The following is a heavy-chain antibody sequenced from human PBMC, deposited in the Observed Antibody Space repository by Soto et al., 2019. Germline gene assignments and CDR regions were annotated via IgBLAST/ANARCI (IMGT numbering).Heavy chain of an antibody. Sequence: GGSLRLSCAASGFTFSTYAMSWVRQAPGKGLEWVSAVSDRGSSTYYTDSVKGRFTISRDNSKSKLYLQMNSLRAEDTGVYYCAKDIEGARGYMDVWGKGTTVTVSS. CDR2: VSDRGSST. D-gene: IGHD1-26*01. J-gene: IGHJ6*03. CDR1: GFTFSTYA. CDR3: AKDIEGARGYMDV. V-gene: IGHV3-23*01.